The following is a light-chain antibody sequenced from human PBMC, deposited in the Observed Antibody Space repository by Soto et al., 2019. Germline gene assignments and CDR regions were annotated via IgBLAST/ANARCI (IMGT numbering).Light chain of an antibody. V-gene: IGKV3-11*01. J-gene: IGKJ1*01. Sequence: ILLTHSQSTLSSSLWQRSTHSNRASQSVSSYLAWYQQKPGQAPRLLIYDASTRDTGIPARFSGSGSGTDFTLTISSLQPEDFAVYYCQQRNSWSRTFGQGTKVDIK. CDR3: QQRNSWSRT. CDR1: QSVSSY. CDR2: DAS.